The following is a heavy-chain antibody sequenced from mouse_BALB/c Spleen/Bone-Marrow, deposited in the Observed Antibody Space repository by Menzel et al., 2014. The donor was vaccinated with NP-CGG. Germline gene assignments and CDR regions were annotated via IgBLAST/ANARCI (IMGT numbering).Heavy chain of an antibody. Sequence: EVKLVESGGGLVQPGGSLKLSCAASGFDFSGFWMSWVRQAPGRGLEWIGEINPDSNTINYSLSLKDKFIISRDNAINTLYLQMSKVRSEDTALYYCARLGYYGSFAYWGQGTLVTVSA. CDR2: INPDSNTI. J-gene: IGHJ3*01. CDR3: ARLGYYGSFAY. D-gene: IGHD1-2*01. V-gene: IGHV4-1*02. CDR1: GFDFSGFW.